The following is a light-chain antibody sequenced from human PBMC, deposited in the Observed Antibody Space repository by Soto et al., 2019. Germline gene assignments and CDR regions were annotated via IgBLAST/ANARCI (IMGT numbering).Light chain of an antibody. Sequence: DIVTTQSPDSLAVSPGERATINCKSSQSVLYDSNNRNYLAWYQQKPGQPPKLLIYWASTRESGVPDRFSGSGSGTDFTLTISSLQAEDVAVYYCQQYYSTPLTLGGGTKVEI. V-gene: IGKV4-1*01. J-gene: IGKJ4*01. CDR1: QSVLYDSNNRNY. CDR3: QQYYSTPLT. CDR2: WAS.